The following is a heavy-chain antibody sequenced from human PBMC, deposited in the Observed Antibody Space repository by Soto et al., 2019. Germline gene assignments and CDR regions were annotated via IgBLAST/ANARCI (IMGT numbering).Heavy chain of an antibody. V-gene: IGHV3-11*01. D-gene: IGHD3-16*01. CDR2: ISTRGSTI. CDR1: GFTFSDFH. CDR3: ARARGKVWVDY. J-gene: IGHJ4*02. Sequence: QVHLVESGGGLVKPGGSLRLSCTASGFTFSDFHMNWICQAPGRGLEWISYISTRGSTIHYVDSVKGRFTISRDNAKNSLYLHLNSLRAEDTAVYYCARARGKVWVDYWGQGTLVTVSS.